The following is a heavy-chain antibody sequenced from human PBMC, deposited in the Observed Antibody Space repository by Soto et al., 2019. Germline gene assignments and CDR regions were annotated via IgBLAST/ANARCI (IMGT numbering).Heavy chain of an antibody. CDR3: AKNGHPPYYYYGMDV. Sequence: ASVKLSCTASGYIFTTYGISWVRQAPGQGLEWMGWISGYNGDTNNAQKFQDRVTMTIDRSTTAAYLELRSLTSDDTAVYYCAKNGHPPYYYYGMDVWGKGTTVTVSS. V-gene: IGHV1-18*01. D-gene: IGHD2-8*01. CDR2: ISGYNGDT. J-gene: IGHJ6*04. CDR1: GYIFTTYG.